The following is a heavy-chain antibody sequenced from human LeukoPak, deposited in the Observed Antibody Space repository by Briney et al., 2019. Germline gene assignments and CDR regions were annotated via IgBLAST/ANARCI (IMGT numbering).Heavy chain of an antibody. D-gene: IGHD6-13*01. CDR2: MNPNSGNT. Sequence: ASVKVSCKASGYTFTSYDINWVRQATGQGLEWMGWMNPNSGNTGYAQKFQGRVTITRNTSISTAYMELSSLRSEDTAVYYCARARIAAAGTPFDYWGQGSLVTVSS. CDR3: ARARIAAAGTPFDY. J-gene: IGHJ4*02. CDR1: GYTFTSYD. V-gene: IGHV1-8*01.